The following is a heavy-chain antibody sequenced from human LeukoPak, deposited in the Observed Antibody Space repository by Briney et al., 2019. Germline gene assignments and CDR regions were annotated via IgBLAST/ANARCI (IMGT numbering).Heavy chain of an antibody. V-gene: IGHV4-59*08. D-gene: IGHD5-18*01. CDR2: IYYSGST. J-gene: IGHJ4*02. CDR3: ARRIYSTLDY. CDR1: GGSIGSYY. Sequence: PSETLSLTCTVSGGSIGSYYWSWIRQPPGKGLEWIGYIYYSGSTNYNPSLKSRVTISVDTSKNQFSLKLSSVTAADTAVYYCARRIYSTLDYWGQGTLITVSS.